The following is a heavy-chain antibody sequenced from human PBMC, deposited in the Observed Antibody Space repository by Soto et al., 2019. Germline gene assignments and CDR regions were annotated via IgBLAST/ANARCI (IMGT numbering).Heavy chain of an antibody. J-gene: IGHJ6*02. V-gene: IGHV1-69*12. Sequence: QVQLVQSGAEVKKPGSSVKVSCKASGGTFSSYAISWVRQAPGQGLEWMGGIIPIFGTANYAQKFQGRVTITADESTSTAYMELSSLRSEDTAVYHCAREGVAARRGYYYYYGMDVWGQGTTVTVSS. CDR3: AREGVAARRGYYYYYGMDV. CDR2: IIPIFGTA. CDR1: GGTFSSYA. D-gene: IGHD6-6*01.